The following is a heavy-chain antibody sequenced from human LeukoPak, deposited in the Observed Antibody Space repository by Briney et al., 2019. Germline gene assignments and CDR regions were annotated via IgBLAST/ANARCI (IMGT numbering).Heavy chain of an antibody. CDR2: ISYDGSNK. V-gene: IGHV3-30*18. CDR3: VKPPSSSGPYYFDY. Sequence: GGSLRLSCAASGFTFSSYGMHWVRQAPGKGLEWVAVISYDGSNKYYADSVKGRFTVSRDNSKNTLYLQMNSLRAEDTAVYYCVKPPSSSGPYYFDYWGQGTLVTVSS. CDR1: GFTFSSYG. J-gene: IGHJ4*02. D-gene: IGHD6-19*01.